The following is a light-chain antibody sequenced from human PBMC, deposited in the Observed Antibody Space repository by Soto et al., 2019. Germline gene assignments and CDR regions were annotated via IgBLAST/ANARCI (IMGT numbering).Light chain of an antibody. Sequence: DIQMTQSPSTLSASVGDRVTITCRASQSISSSLAWYQQKPGKAPKLLIYDASSLESGVPPRFSGSGSGTEFTLTISSLQPDDFATYYCQQYGSYPRTFGGGAKVEIK. CDR3: QQYGSYPRT. CDR1: QSISSS. V-gene: IGKV1-5*01. CDR2: DAS. J-gene: IGKJ4*01.